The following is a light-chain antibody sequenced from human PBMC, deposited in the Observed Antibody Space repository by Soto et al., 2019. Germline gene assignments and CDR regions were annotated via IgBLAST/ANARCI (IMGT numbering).Light chain of an antibody. CDR3: QQGNTGTWT. V-gene: IGKV3-11*01. CDR1: QGIXSS. Sequence: IGLTHSASTLSLSPGERATLSCRASQGIXSSLAWYQPKLGQAPRLLTAHASDRATGSPGRLSGSGSGTDFTLLISSLEPEDFAFYYWQQGNTGTWTFGQGTKVEIK. J-gene: IGKJ1*01. CDR2: HAS.